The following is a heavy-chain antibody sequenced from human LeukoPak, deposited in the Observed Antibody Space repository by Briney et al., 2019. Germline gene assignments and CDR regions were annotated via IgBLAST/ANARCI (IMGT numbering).Heavy chain of an antibody. J-gene: IGHJ4*02. CDR3: ARDSRSWCFDY. CDR1: GFTFSDAW. Sequence: GGSLRLSCAASGFTFSDAWMTWVRQAPGKGLEWVANIKQDGSEKYYVDSVKGRFTISRDNAKNSLYLQMNSLRAEDTAVYYCARDSRSWCFDYWGQGTLVTVSS. D-gene: IGHD6-13*01. CDR2: IKQDGSEK. V-gene: IGHV3-7*04.